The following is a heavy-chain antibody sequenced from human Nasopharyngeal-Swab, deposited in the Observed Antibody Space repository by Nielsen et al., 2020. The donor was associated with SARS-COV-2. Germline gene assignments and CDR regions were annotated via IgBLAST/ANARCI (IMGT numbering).Heavy chain of an antibody. J-gene: IGHJ4*02. V-gene: IGHV3-21*01. CDR1: GFTFSTYN. Sequence: ETLSLTCAASGFTFSTYNMYWVRQAPGKGLDWVSSISGKTTYIYYADSMKGRFTISRYHAKNTLYLQLSSLRAEDPAIYYCTRGGQQPLWGQGTLVTVSS. CDR2: ISGKTTYI. D-gene: IGHD6-13*01. CDR3: TRGGQQPL.